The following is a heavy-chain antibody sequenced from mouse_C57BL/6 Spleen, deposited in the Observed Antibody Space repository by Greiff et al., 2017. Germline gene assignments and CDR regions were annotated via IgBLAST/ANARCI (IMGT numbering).Heavy chain of an antibody. CDR2: IYPGSGST. CDR1: GYTFTSYW. D-gene: IGHD1-1*01. J-gene: IGHJ2*01. Sequence: QVQLQQPGAELVKPGASVKMSCKASGYTFTSYWITWVKQRPGQGLEWIGDIYPGSGSTNYNEKFKSKATLTVDTSSSTAYMQLSSLTSEDSAVYYGARDYYGSSYFDYWGQGTTLTVSS. CDR3: ARDYYGSSYFDY. V-gene: IGHV1-55*01.